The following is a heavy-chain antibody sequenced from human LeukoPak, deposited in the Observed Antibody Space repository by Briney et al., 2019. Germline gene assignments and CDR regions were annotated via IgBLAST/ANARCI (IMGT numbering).Heavy chain of an antibody. Sequence: ASVKVSCKASGYTFTGYDINWVRQATGQGLEWMGWMNPNSGNTGYAQKFQGRVTMTRNTSISTAYMELSSLRSEDTAVYYCARSRGSGSYYNDRYYFDYWGQGTLVTVSS. D-gene: IGHD3-10*01. CDR2: MNPNSGNT. V-gene: IGHV1-8*01. J-gene: IGHJ4*02. CDR1: GYTFTGYD. CDR3: ARSRGSGSYYNDRYYFDY.